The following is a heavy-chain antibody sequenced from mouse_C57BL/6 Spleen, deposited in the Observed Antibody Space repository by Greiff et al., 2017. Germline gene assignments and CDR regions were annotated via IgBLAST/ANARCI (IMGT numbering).Heavy chain of an antibody. CDR3: ARRGYYGSSHYAMDY. Sequence: QVQLQQPGAELVMPGASVKLSCKASGYTFTSYWMHWVTQRPGQGLGWIGEIDPSDSYTNYNQKFKGKSTLTVDKSSSTAYMQLSSLTSEDSAVYYCARRGYYGSSHYAMDYWGQGTSVTVSS. D-gene: IGHD1-1*01. CDR1: GYTFTSYW. CDR2: IDPSDSYT. J-gene: IGHJ4*01. V-gene: IGHV1-69*01.